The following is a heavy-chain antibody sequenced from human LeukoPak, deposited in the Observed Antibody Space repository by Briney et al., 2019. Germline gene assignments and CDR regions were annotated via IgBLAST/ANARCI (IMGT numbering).Heavy chain of an antibody. CDR1: GFSLSTSGVG. CDR3: ARFKLGIVVNYFDY. D-gene: IGHD7-27*01. V-gene: IGHV2-5*01. CDR2: IYWNDDK. J-gene: IGHJ4*02. Sequence: SGPTLVKPTQTLTPTCTFSGFSLSTSGVGVGWIRQPPGKALEWLALIYWNDDKRYSPSLESRLTITKDTSKNQVVLTMTNVDPVDTATYYCARFKLGIVVNYFDYWGQGTLVTVSS.